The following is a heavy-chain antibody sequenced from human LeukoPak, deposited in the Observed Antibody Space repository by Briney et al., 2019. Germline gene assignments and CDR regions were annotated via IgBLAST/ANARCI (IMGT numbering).Heavy chain of an antibody. CDR1: GSTFTSYW. V-gene: IGHV5-51*01. CDR2: IYPVDSDT. CDR3: ARQSGDYGDYGGLDYYYMDV. J-gene: IGHJ6*03. D-gene: IGHD4-17*01. Sequence: GESLKISCQCSGSTFTSYWISWVRQVPGKGLEWMGIIYPVDSDTRYSPSFQGQVTISADKSISTAYLQWSSLKASDTAMYYCARQSGDYGDYGGLDYYYMDVWGKGTTVTVS.